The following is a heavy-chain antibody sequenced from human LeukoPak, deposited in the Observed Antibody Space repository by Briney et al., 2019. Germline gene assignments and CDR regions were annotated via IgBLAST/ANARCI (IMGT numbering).Heavy chain of an antibody. CDR2: INPNSGGT. Sequence: ASVKVSCKASGGTFSSYAISWVRQAPGQGLEWMGRINPNSGGTNYAQKFQGRVTMTRDTSISTAYMELSRLRSDDTAVYYCARLGGNFPYFDYWGQGTLVTVSS. D-gene: IGHD4-23*01. CDR3: ARLGGNFPYFDY. V-gene: IGHV1-2*06. CDR1: GGTFSSYA. J-gene: IGHJ4*02.